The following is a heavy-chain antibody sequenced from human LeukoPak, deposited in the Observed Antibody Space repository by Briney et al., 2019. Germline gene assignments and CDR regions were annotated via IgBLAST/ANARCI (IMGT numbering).Heavy chain of an antibody. CDR2: IIPIFGTA. J-gene: IGHJ5*02. CDR3: AKGAGEQLVRGGGRFDP. D-gene: IGHD6-6*01. CDR1: GGTFSSYA. V-gene: IGHV1-69*06. Sequence: ASVKVSCKASGGTFSSYAISWVRQAPGQGLEWMGGIIPIFGTANYAQKFQGRVTIAADKSTSTAYMELSSLRSEDTAVYYWAKGAGEQLVRGGGRFDPWGQGTLVTVSS.